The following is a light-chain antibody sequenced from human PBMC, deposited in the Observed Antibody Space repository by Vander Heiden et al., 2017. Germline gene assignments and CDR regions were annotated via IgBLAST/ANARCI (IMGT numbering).Light chain of an antibody. Sequence: QSALAQPRSASGSPGQAGAISCTGSSSDVGGYEYVSWYQQHPGKAPKLIIYEVTKRSSGVPDRFSGSKSGNTASLTVSGLQAKDEADYYCSSYAGNNNKVFGTGTKVTVL. CDR3: SSYAGNNNKV. CDR1: SSDVGGYEY. V-gene: IGLV2-8*01. CDR2: EVT. J-gene: IGLJ1*01.